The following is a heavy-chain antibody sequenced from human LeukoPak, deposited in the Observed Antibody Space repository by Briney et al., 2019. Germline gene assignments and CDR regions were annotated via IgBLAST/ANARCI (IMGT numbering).Heavy chain of an antibody. CDR3: ARGASVVAGSDNAFDI. D-gene: IGHD6-19*01. J-gene: IGHJ3*02. CDR2: IRFDGSKK. V-gene: IGHV3-30*02. CDR1: GFTFSSYD. Sequence: GGSLRLSCAASGFTFSSYDMHWVRQAPGKGLEWVAFIRFDGSKKYYADSVKGRFTISRDNAKKSVHLQMNSLRAEDTAVYYCARGASVVAGSDNAFDIWGQGTMVTVSS.